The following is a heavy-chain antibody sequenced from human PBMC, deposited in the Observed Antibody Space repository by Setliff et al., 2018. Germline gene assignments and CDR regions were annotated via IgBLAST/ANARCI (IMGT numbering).Heavy chain of an antibody. CDR1: GGSISTYS. D-gene: IGHD7-27*01. CDR3: AGVHWTTNWFLHY. CDR2: MHGRDI. Sequence: ETLSLTCTVSGGSISTYSWSWIRQAAGKGLEWIGRMHGRDIYYGDSVQGRFAISRDNSKNTLYLQMNSLRSDDTAVYYCAGVHWTTNWFLHYWGQGTLVTVSS. V-gene: IGHV3-66*02. J-gene: IGHJ4*01.